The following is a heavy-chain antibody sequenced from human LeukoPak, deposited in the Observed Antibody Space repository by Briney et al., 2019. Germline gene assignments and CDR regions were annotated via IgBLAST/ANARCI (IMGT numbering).Heavy chain of an antibody. Sequence: ASVKVSRKASGYTFTSYDINWVRQATGQGLEWMGWMYPISGNTGYAQKFRGRVTMTRQTSISTAYMALSSQRSEDTAVYFFARAPIVVEPAAILWRDYYMDVWGKGTTVTISS. CDR1: GYTFTSYD. D-gene: IGHD2-2*01. CDR3: ARAPIVVEPAAILWRDYYMDV. V-gene: IGHV1-8*01. J-gene: IGHJ6*03. CDR2: MYPISGNT.